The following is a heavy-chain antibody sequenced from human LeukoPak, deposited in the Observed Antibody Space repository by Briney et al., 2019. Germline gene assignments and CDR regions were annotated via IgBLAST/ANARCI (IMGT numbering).Heavy chain of an antibody. CDR2: IYYSGSA. CDR1: GGSITSSAYY. Sequence: SETLSLTCTVSGGSITSSAYYWGWVRQPPGKGLEWIGNIYYSGSAYYNPSLKSRATISVDTSKNQFSLKVTSVTAADTGVYYCARHGGSPDWFDPWGQGTLVTVSS. D-gene: IGHD6-19*01. V-gene: IGHV4-39*01. CDR3: ARHGGSPDWFDP. J-gene: IGHJ5*02.